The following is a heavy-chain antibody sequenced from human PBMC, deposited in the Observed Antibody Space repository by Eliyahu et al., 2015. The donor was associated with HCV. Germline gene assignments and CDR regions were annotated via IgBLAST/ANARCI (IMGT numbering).Heavy chain of an antibody. CDR3: AKGYCSSTSCYGYYYYGMDV. V-gene: IGHV3-48*02. J-gene: IGHJ6*02. CDR2: ISSSSSTI. CDR1: XFTFSSYS. D-gene: IGHD2-2*01. Sequence: EVQLVESGGGLVQPGGSLRLSCAASXFTFSSYSLXLNWVRQAPGKGLEWVSYISSSSSTIYYADSVKGRFTISRDNAKNSLYLQMNSLRDEDTAVYYCAKGYCSSTSCYGYYYYGMDVWGQGTTVTVSS.